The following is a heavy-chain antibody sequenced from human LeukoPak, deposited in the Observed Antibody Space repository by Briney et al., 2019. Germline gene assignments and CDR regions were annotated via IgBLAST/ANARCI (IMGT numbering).Heavy chain of an antibody. J-gene: IGHJ5*02. D-gene: IGHD4-17*01. V-gene: IGHV3-15*01. CDR3: STAFYGAPLA. CDR2: ITSKSYEGTT. CDR1: GFTFSSYS. Sequence: GGSLRLSCAASGFTFSSYSMNWVRQAPGKGLEWVARITSKSYEGTTDYAAPVKGRFTISRDDSKNTLYLQMNSLEIEDTAVYYCSTAFYGAPLAWGQGTLVTVSS.